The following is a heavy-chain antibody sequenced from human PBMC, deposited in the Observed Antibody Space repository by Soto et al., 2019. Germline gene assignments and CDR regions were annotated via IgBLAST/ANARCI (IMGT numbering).Heavy chain of an antibody. CDR2: ISAYNDNT. V-gene: IGHV1-18*01. CDR3: ARVRDSSGYDAFDI. D-gene: IGHD3-22*01. J-gene: IGHJ3*02. Sequence: ASVKVSCKASGYTITSYGISWVRQAPGQGLEWMGWISAYNDNTNYAQKLQGRVTMTTDTSTSTAYMELRSLRSDDTAVYYCARVRDSSGYDAFDIWGQGTMVTVSS. CDR1: GYTITSYG.